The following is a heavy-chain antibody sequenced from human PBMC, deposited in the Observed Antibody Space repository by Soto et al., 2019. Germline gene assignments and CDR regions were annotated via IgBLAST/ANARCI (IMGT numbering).Heavy chain of an antibody. D-gene: IGHD3-9*01. CDR1: GFTVSSSY. V-gene: IGHV3-53*01. CDR3: AKSGGKFGTTGYYYFDY. CDR2: LYSAGAT. J-gene: IGHJ4*02. Sequence: GGSLRLSCAASGFTVSSSYMSWVRQAPGKGLEWVATLYSAGATYYADSVKGRFTISRDNSQNTLYLQMNSLKVEDTAVYHCAKSGGKFGTTGYYYFDYWGQGALVTVSS.